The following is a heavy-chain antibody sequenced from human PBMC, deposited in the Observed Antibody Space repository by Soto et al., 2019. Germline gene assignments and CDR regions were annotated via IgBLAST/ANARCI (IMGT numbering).Heavy chain of an antibody. CDR3: AREKCSGGSCYSALDY. D-gene: IGHD2-15*01. J-gene: IGHJ4*02. V-gene: IGHV3-33*01. CDR1: GFTFSSYG. Sequence: VQLVESGGGVVQPGRSLRLSCAASGFTFSSYGMHWVRQAPGKGLEWVAVIWYDGSNKYYADSVKGRFTISRDNSKNTLYLQMNSLRAEDTAVYYCAREKCSGGSCYSALDYWGQGTLVTVSS. CDR2: IWYDGSNK.